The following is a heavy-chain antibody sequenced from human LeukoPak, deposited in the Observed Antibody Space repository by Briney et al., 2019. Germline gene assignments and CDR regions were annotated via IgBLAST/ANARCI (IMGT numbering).Heavy chain of an antibody. Sequence: GGSLRLSCAASGFTFSSYGMHWVRQAPGKGLEWVAVISYDGSNKYYADSVKGRFTISRDNSKNTLYLQMNSLRAEDTAVYYCAKVNGWARGGSGSLDYWGQGTLVTVYS. J-gene: IGHJ4*02. CDR1: GFTFSSYG. CDR2: ISYDGSNK. V-gene: IGHV3-30*18. CDR3: AKVNGWARGGSGSLDY. D-gene: IGHD3-22*01.